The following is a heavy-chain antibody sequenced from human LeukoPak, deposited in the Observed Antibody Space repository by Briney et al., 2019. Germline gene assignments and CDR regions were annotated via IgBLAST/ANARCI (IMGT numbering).Heavy chain of an antibody. D-gene: IGHD6-19*01. Sequence: GASVKVSCKASGYPFISYDINWVRQATGQGLEWMGRMNPNSGNTGYAQRFQGRVTMTRNTSISTAYMEVSSLRSEDTAMYFCARGRGYSNGWFEADDYWGQGTLVTVSS. CDR1: GYPFISYD. CDR2: MNPNSGNT. V-gene: IGHV1-8*01. J-gene: IGHJ4*02. CDR3: ARGRGYSNGWFEADDY.